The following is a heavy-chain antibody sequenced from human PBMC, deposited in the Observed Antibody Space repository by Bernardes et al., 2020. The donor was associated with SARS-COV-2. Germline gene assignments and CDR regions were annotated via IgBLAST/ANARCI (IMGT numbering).Heavy chain of an antibody. V-gene: IGHV1-24*01. J-gene: IGHJ6*02. D-gene: IGHD3-10*01. CDR1: GYTLTELS. CDR3: ASSGSIQGGYYYYGMDV. Sequence: ASVKVSCKVSGYTLTELSMHWVRPAPGKGLEWMGGFDPEDGETIYAQKFQGRVTMTEDTSTDTAYMELSSLRSEDTAVYYCASSGSIQGGYYYYGMDVWGQGTTVTVSS. CDR2: FDPEDGET.